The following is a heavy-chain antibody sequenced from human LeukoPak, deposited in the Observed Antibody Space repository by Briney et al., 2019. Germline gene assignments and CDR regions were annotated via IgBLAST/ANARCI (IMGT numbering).Heavy chain of an antibody. J-gene: IGHJ6*03. CDR3: ARDEAGARFGAYYMDV. D-gene: IGHD3-10*01. V-gene: IGHV4-31*03. Sequence: SETLSLTCTGSGGAISGGAYCWSWIRPHPGKGLEWIGFICNSGSTDYNPSLKTRATISVDMSNSQFSLKLRSVTAADTAVYYCARDEAGARFGAYYMDVWGKGTTVTVSS. CDR2: ICNSGST. CDR1: GGAISGGAYC.